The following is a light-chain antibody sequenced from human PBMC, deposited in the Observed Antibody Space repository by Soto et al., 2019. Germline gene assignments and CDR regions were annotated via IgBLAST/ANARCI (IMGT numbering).Light chain of an antibody. CDR3: QQYGSSPTWT. CDR2: GAS. CDR1: QSLSRSS. J-gene: IGKJ1*01. Sequence: EIVLTQSPGTLSLYPGDRATLSCRASQSLSRSSLAWYQQKPGQAPRLLIYGASSRATGIPDRFSGSGSGTDFTLTISRLEPEDFAVYYCQQYGSSPTWTFGQGTKVDVK. V-gene: IGKV3-20*01.